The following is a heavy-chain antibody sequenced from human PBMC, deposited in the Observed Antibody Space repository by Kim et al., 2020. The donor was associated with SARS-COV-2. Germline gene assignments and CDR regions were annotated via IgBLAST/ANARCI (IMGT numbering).Heavy chain of an antibody. CDR2: INHSGST. J-gene: IGHJ5*02. Sequence: SETLSLTCAVYGGSFSGYYWSWIRQPPGKGLEWIGEINHSGSTNYNPSLKSRVTISVDTSKNQFSLKLSSVTAADTAVYYCARGPTYYYDSSGPFDPWGQGTLVTVSS. CDR3: ARGPTYYYDSSGPFDP. V-gene: IGHV4-34*01. D-gene: IGHD3-22*01. CDR1: GGSFSGYY.